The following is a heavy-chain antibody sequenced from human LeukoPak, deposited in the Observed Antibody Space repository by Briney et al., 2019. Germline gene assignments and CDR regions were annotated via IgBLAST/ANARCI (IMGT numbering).Heavy chain of an antibody. Sequence: KPSETLSLTCTVSGGSISSYYWSWIRQPAGKGLEWIGRIYTSGSTNYNPSLKSRVTMLVDTSKNQFSLKLSSVTAADTAVYYCARDLYDSSGYYLLFDYWGQGTLVTVSS. D-gene: IGHD3-22*01. CDR1: GGSISSYY. CDR3: ARDLYDSSGYYLLFDY. V-gene: IGHV4-4*07. CDR2: IYTSGST. J-gene: IGHJ4*02.